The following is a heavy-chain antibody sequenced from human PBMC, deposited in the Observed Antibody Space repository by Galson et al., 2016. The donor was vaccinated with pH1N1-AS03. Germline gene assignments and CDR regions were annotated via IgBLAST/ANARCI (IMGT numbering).Heavy chain of an antibody. CDR2: ISGSGTGT. J-gene: IGHJ4*02. CDR3: AKRGGLPSEGMTYFDS. V-gene: IGHV3-23*01. D-gene: IGHD2-2*01. CDR1: GFTFSIYA. Sequence: SLRLSCAASGFTFSIYAMSWVRQAPGKGLEWVSTISGSGTGTYYADSVRGRLTISRDNSENTLYLQMNSLRAEDTAVYYCAKRGGLPSEGMTYFDSWGQGTLVPVSS.